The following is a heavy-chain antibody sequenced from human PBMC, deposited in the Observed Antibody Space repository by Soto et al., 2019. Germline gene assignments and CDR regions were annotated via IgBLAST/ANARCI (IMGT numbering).Heavy chain of an antibody. J-gene: IGHJ6*02. CDR2: ISYDGSNK. CDR3: ARGVGYCSGGSCYLYYYYYGMDV. CDR1: GFTFSSYA. D-gene: IGHD2-15*01. V-gene: IGHV3-30-3*01. Sequence: TGGSLRLSCAASGFTFSSYAMHWVRQAPGKGLEWVAVISYDGSNKYYADSVKGRFTISRDNSKNTLYLQMNSLRAEDTAVYYCARGVGYCSGGSCYLYYYYYGMDVWGQGTTVTVSS.